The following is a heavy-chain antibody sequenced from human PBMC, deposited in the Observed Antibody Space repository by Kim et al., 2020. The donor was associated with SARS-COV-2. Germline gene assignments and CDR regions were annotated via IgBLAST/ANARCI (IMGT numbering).Heavy chain of an antibody. J-gene: IGHJ3*02. CDR3: ARATFYDFWSGNAFDI. D-gene: IGHD3-3*01. Sequence: TLSLTCTVSGGSISSGGYYWSWIRQHPGKGLEWIGYIYYSGSTYYNQSLKSRVTISVDTSKNQFSLKLSSVTAADTAVYYCARATFYDFWSGNAFDIWGQGTMVTVSS. V-gene: IGHV4-31*03. CDR1: GGSISSGGYY. CDR2: IYYSGST.